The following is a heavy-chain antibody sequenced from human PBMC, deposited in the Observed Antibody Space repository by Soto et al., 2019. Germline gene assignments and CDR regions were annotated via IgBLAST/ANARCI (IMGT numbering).Heavy chain of an antibody. J-gene: IGHJ4*02. CDR1: GFSFXASW. D-gene: IGHD2-8*01. V-gene: IGHV3-7*01. CDR3: AKSLLMVYAIRNDY. CDR2: IKQDGSEI. Sequence: GGSLRLSCAASGFSFXASWMAWVRQAPGKGLERVADIKQDGSEINYVDSVKGRVTISRDNAKNSLYLQMDSLRAEDTAVYYCAKSLLMVYAIRNDYWGQGTLVTVSS.